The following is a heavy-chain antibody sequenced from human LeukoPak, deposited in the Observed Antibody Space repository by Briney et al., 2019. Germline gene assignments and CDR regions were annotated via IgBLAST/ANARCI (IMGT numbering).Heavy chain of an antibody. J-gene: IGHJ4*02. Sequence: SETLSLTCTVSGYSISSGYYWCWIRHPPGKVLEWIGEINHSGSITYNPSLKSRVSISVDTSNNQFSLHLSYVTAADTAVYYCATSEAVVVRDYFDYWGQGTPVTVSS. CDR2: INHSGSI. CDR1: GYSISSGYY. V-gene: IGHV4-38-2*02. CDR3: ATSEAVVVRDYFDY. D-gene: IGHD4-23*01.